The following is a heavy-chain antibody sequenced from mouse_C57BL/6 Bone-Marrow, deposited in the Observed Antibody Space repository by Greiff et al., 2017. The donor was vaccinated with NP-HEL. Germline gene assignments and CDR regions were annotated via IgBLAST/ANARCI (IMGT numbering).Heavy chain of an antibody. CDR2: INPNNGGT. Sequence: VQLQQSGPELVKPGASVKISCKASGYTFTDYYMNWVKQSHGKSLEWIGDINPNNGGTSYNQKFKGKATLTVDKSSSTAYMELRSLTSEDSAVYYCARKVDGYYSAWFAYWGQGTLVTVSA. J-gene: IGHJ3*01. CDR3: ARKVDGYYSAWFAY. D-gene: IGHD2-3*01. V-gene: IGHV1-26*01. CDR1: GYTFTDYY.